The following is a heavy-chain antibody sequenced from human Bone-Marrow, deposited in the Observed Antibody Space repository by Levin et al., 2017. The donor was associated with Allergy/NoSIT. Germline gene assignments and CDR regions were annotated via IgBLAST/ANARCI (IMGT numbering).Heavy chain of an antibody. J-gene: IGHJ4*02. CDR3: ARGSGYRGYGFKEVFDY. CDR2: INHSGST. V-gene: IGHV4-34*01. Sequence: SETLSLTCAVYGGSFSGYYWSWIRQPPGKGLEWIGEINHSGSTNYNPSLKSRVTISVDTSKNQFSLKLSSVTAADTAVYYCARGSGYRGYGFKEVFDYWGQGTLVTVSS. D-gene: IGHD5-12*01. CDR1: GGSFSGYY.